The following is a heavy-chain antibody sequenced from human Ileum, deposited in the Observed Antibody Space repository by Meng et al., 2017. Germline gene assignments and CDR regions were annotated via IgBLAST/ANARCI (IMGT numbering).Heavy chain of an antibody. CDR1: GGSISSSAYS. D-gene: IGHD2/OR15-2a*01. V-gene: IGHV4-30-2*01. CDR2: IYQVGNT. J-gene: IGHJ4*02. CDR3: ASSTSGPELNY. Sequence: HLQLQESGSGLVTSSQTLSLTCTVSGGSISSSAYSWTWFRQPPGKGLEWIGYIYQVGNTNYNPSLKSRVTIFVDTSKNQFSLKLTSVTAADTAVYYCASSTSGPELNYWGQGTLVTVSS.